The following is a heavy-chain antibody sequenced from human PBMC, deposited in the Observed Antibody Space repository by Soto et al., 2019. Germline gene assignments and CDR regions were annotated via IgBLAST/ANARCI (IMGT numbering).Heavy chain of an antibody. D-gene: IGHD2-2*01. CDR2: ISGSGGSSGP. V-gene: IGHV3-23*01. Sequence: EVQLLESGGGLVQPGGSLRLSCVASGFTFSTYTMSWVRQAPGKGLVWVSVISGSGGSSGPSYADSVQGRFSISRDNTRNTLYLQMNSLRGEDTAMYYCAKARCSTANCYVPEYWGQGTRVTVSS. CDR3: AKARCSTANCYVPEY. CDR1: GFTFSTYT. J-gene: IGHJ4*02.